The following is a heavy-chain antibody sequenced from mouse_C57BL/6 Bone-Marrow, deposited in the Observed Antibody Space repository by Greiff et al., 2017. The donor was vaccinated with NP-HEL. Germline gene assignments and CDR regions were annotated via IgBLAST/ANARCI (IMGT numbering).Heavy chain of an antibody. CDR3: TRGKNGGGGFAY. V-gene: IGHV1-5*01. CDR1: GYTFTSYW. Sequence: VQLQQSGTVLARPGASVKMSCKTSGYTFTSYWMHWVKQRPGQGLEWIGAIYPGNSDTSYNQKFKGKAKLTAVTSASTAYMELSSLTNEDSAVYYWTRGKNGGGGFAYWGQGTLVTVSA. CDR2: IYPGNSDT. J-gene: IGHJ3*01.